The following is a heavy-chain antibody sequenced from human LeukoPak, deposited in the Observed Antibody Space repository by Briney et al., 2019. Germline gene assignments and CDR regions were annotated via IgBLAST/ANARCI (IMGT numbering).Heavy chain of an antibody. CDR2: IKSKTDGGTT. CDR1: GFTFSNAW. J-gene: IGHJ4*02. V-gene: IGHV3-15*01. CDR3: AKAPGGGNWN. D-gene: IGHD4-23*01. Sequence: GGSLRLSCVASGFTFSNAWMSWVRQAPGKGLEWVGRIKSKTDGGTTDYAAPVKGRFTISRDDSKNTLYLQMNSLRVEDTAIYYCAKAPGGGNWNWGQGTLVTVSS.